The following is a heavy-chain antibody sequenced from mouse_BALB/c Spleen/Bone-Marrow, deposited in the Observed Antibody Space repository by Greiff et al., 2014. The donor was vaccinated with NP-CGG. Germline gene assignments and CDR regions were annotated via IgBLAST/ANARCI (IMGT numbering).Heavy chain of an antibody. CDR3: ARRAGYGNPWYFDV. Sequence: LQESGPELEKPGASVKISCKASGYSFTGYNMNWVKQSNGKSHEWIGNIDPYYGGTSYNQKFKGKATLTVDKSSSTAYMQLKSLTSEDSAVYYCARRAGYGNPWYFDVWGAGTTVTVSS. CDR2: IDPYYGGT. J-gene: IGHJ1*01. D-gene: IGHD2-1*01. CDR1: GYSFTGYN. V-gene: IGHV1-39*01.